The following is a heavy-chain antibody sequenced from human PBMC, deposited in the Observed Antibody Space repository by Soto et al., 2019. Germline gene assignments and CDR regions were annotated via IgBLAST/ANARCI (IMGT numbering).Heavy chain of an antibody. CDR1: GGSINTFY. V-gene: IGHV4-4*07. Sequence: PSETLSLTCTVSGGSINTFYWSWVRQPAGKGLEWIGRIFSSGSTSFNPSLESRVAMPVDTSKNHFSLNLSSVTAADMAVYYCAREGSYSAYNFAHGIQLWSFDFWGQGALVTVS. J-gene: IGHJ4*02. CDR2: IFSSGST. D-gene: IGHD5-12*01. CDR3: AREGSYSAYNFAHGIQLWSFDF.